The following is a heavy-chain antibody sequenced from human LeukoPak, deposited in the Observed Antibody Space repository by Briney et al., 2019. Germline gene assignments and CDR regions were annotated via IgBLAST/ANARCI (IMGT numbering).Heavy chain of an antibody. J-gene: IGHJ3*02. CDR2: INSDGSST. Sequence: PGGSLRLSCAASGFTFSSYWMHWVRQAPGKGLVWVSRINSDGSSTSYADSVKGRFTISRDNAKNTLYLQMNSLRAEDTAVYYCARAGPSYCGGDCYSSAFDIWGQGTMVTVSS. CDR3: ARAGPSYCGGDCYSSAFDI. CDR1: GFTFSSYW. D-gene: IGHD2-21*02. V-gene: IGHV3-74*01.